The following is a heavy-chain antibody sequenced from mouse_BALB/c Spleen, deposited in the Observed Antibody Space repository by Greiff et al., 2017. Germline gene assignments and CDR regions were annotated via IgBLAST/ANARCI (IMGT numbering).Heavy chain of an antibody. CDR2: IRSKSNNYAT. V-gene: IGHV10-1*02. Sequence: EVMLVESGGGLVQPKGSLKLSCAASGFTFNTYAMNWVRQAPGKGLEWVARIRSKSNNYATYYADSVKDRFTISRDDSQSMLYLQMNNLKTEDTAMYYCVRRDAMDYWGQGTSVTVSS. CDR1: GFTFNTYA. CDR3: VRRDAMDY. J-gene: IGHJ4*01.